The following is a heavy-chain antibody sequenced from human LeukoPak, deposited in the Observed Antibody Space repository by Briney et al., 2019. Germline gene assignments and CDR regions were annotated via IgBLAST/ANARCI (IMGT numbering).Heavy chain of an antibody. J-gene: IGHJ4*02. CDR2: ISGSGRNT. Sequence: GGTLRLSCAASGLTFSSYDMVWVRQAPGKGLQWVSGISGSGRNTYYADSVKGRFTISRDNSKNTVHLQMNSLRAEDTAVYYCAKDLLRYYGSGSYYWGQGTLVTVSS. V-gene: IGHV3-23*01. D-gene: IGHD3-10*01. CDR1: GLTFSSYD. CDR3: AKDLLRYYGSGSYY.